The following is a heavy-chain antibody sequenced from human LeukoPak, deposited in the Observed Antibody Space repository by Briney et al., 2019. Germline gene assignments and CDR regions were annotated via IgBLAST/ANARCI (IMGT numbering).Heavy chain of an antibody. CDR3: ARDAGGPYNTSSEWFDP. D-gene: IGHD6-6*01. V-gene: IGHV1-18*01. Sequence: ASVKVSCKASGYTFTSYGISWVRQAPGQGLEWMGWISAYNGNTNYAQKLQGRVTMTTDTSTSTAYMELRSLRSDDPAVYYCARDAGGPYNTSSEWFDPWGQGTLVTVSS. CDR1: GYTFTSYG. J-gene: IGHJ5*02. CDR2: ISAYNGNT.